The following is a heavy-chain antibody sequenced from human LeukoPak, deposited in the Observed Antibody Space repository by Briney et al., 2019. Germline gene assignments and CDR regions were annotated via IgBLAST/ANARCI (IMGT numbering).Heavy chain of an antibody. V-gene: IGHV3-33*01. Sequence: GGSLRLSCAASGFTFSTYVMHWVRQPPGKGLEWVALIWYDGSNKYYADSVKGRFTISRDNSKNTLYLQMNSLRAEDTVVYYCASELLGDYAFDYWGQGTLVTVSS. CDR2: IWYDGSNK. CDR3: ASELLGDYAFDY. D-gene: IGHD4-17*01. J-gene: IGHJ4*02. CDR1: GFTFSTYV.